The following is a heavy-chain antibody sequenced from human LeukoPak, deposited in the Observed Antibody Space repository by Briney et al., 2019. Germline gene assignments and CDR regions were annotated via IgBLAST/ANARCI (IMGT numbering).Heavy chain of an antibody. J-gene: IGHJ5*02. V-gene: IGHV3-48*01. Sequence: PGGSLRLSCAASGFTFSSYSMNWVRQASGKGLEWVSYISSSSSNIYYADSVKGRFTISRDNAKNSLYLQMNSLRAEDTAVYYCARERGYSYGYSDQWGQGTLVTVSS. CDR3: ARERGYSYGYSDQ. CDR1: GFTFSSYS. CDR2: ISSSSSNI. D-gene: IGHD5-18*01.